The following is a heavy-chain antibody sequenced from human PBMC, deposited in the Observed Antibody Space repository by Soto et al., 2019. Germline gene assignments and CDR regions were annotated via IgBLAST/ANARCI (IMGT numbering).Heavy chain of an antibody. J-gene: IGHJ4*02. D-gene: IGHD6-19*01. CDR2: ISSTGALM. V-gene: IGHV3-21*01. CDR3: ARDRLARGIPVAGRIDY. Sequence: PGGSLRPPCAAPGFIFRQYSMDWVRQAPGEGLEGGLFISSTGALMYYADSVKGRFTISRDDADNSLYLQMNSLRVEDTAVYYCARDRLARGIPVAGRIDYWGQGALVTVSS. CDR1: GFIFRQYS.